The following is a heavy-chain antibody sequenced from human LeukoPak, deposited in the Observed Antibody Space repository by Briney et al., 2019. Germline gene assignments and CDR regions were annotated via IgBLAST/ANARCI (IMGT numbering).Heavy chain of an antibody. D-gene: IGHD2-2*01. J-gene: IGHJ4*02. V-gene: IGHV1-18*01. CDR3: MTEDGSRARYFDS. Sequence: GPLVKVSCKASGYTVRSYAISSVRQAPGHGLEWMGWSSAYTGNTNYEQKLQGRVTMTTAPSTSTAYREMRNRRSEETGIHLCMTEDGSRARYFDSWGQGTLVTVSS. CDR1: GYTVRSYA. CDR2: SSAYTGNT.